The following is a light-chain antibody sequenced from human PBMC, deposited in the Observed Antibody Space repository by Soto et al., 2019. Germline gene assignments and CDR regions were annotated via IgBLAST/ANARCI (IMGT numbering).Light chain of an antibody. CDR2: GYN. V-gene: IGLV1-40*01. J-gene: IGLJ2*01. Sequence: QSVLTQPPSVSGAPGQRVTISCTGSSSNIGAGYDVHWYQQLPGTAPKLLVYGYNNRPSGVPDRFSVSKSGTSASLTITGLRTEDEADYSCQSYDSSLSAWVFGGGTKVTVL. CDR3: QSYDSSLSAWV. CDR1: SSNIGAGYD.